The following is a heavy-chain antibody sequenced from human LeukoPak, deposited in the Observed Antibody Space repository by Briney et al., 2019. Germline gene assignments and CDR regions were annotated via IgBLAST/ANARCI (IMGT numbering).Heavy chain of an antibody. CDR1: GFTYSNLY. Sequence: GLSLRLSCAASGFTYSNLYMNWVRHAPGKALEWVSGLNKEIDHKIREYAAPVKHSFTVSSDESRSTLYLQMNSLKTEDTAVYYCSTGGDVMIAGTRAFDIWGQGTMVTVSS. CDR2: LNKEIDHKIR. CDR3: STGGDVMIAGTRAFDI. V-gene: IGHV3-15*05. J-gene: IGHJ3*02. D-gene: IGHD6-13*01.